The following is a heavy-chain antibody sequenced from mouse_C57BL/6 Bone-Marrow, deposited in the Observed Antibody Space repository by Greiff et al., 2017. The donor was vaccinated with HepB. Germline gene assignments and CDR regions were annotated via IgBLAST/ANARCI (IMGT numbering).Heavy chain of an antibody. CDR3: ARAYYSNYGYAMDY. V-gene: IGHV3-8*01. CDR1: GYSITSDY. CDR2: ISYSGST. Sequence: EVKVVESGPGLAKPSQTLSLTCSVTGYSITSDYWNWIRKFPGNKLEYMGYISYSGSTYYNPSLKSRIAITRDTSKNQYYLQLNSVTTEDTATYYCARAYYSNYGYAMDYWGQGTSVTVSS. D-gene: IGHD2-5*01. J-gene: IGHJ4*01.